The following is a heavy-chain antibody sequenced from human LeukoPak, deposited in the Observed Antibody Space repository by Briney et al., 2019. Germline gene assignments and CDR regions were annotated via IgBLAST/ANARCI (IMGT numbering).Heavy chain of an antibody. V-gene: IGHV3-30*02. CDR3: AKTMGLVVPAFDY. Sequence: GGSLSLSCAASGFTFSSYGMHWVRQAPGKGLEWVAFIRYDGSNKYYADSVKGRFTISRDNSKNTLYLQMNSLRAEDTAVYYCAKTMGLVVPAFDYWGQGTLVTVSS. D-gene: IGHD2-2*01. J-gene: IGHJ4*02. CDR1: GFTFSSYG. CDR2: IRYDGSNK.